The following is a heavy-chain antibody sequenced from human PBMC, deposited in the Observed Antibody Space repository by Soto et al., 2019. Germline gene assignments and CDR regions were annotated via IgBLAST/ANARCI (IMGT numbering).Heavy chain of an antibody. J-gene: IGHJ4*02. V-gene: IGHV1-18*04. Sequence: QVHLVQSGAVVENPGASVKVSCKASGYTFTNFGINWVRQAPGQGLEWMGWITPYNGNANYPQKHQHRLTITTDTSTNTAYLELRSLRSDDTAVYFCARARMFSGAHHDYWGQGTRVTVSS. CDR2: ITPYNGNA. D-gene: IGHD3-10*02. CDR3: ARARMFSGAHHDY. CDR1: GYTFTNFG.